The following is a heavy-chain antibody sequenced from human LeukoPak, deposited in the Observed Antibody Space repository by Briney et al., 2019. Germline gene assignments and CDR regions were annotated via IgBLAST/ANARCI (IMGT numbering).Heavy chain of an antibody. CDR1: GFTFSSYG. CDR3: ARESYYDSSGYSDFDY. Sequence: PGGSLRLSCAASGFTFSSYGMHWVRQAPGKGLEWVAVIWYDGSNKYYADSVKGRFTISRDNSKNTLYLQMNSLRAEDTAVYYCARESYYDSSGYSDFDYWGQGTLVTVSS. J-gene: IGHJ4*02. D-gene: IGHD3-22*01. CDR2: IWYDGSNK. V-gene: IGHV3-33*01.